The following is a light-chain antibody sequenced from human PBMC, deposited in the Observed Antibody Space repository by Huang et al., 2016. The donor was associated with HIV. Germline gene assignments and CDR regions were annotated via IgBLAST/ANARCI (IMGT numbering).Light chain of an antibody. J-gene: IGKJ2*01. CDR2: LGS. CDR3: MQALQTPLYT. Sequence: DIVMTQSPLSLPVTPGEPASISCRSSQSLLHSNGYNYLDWYLQKPGQYPQPLIYLGSNRASGVPDRFSGSGSGTDFTLKISRVEAEDVGVYYCMQALQTPLYTFGQGTKLEIK. CDR1: QSLLHSNGYNY. V-gene: IGKV2-28*01.